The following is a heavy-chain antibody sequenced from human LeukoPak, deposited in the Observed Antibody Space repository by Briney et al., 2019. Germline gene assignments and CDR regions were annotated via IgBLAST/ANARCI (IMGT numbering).Heavy chain of an antibody. V-gene: IGHV4-34*01. CDR2: INHSGST. D-gene: IGHD3-9*01. J-gene: IGHJ4*02. CDR3: AGERGRLRYFDWLSPLDY. Sequence: PSETLSLTCAVYGGSFSGYYWSWIRQPPGKGLEWIGEINHSGSTNYNPSLKCRVTISVDTSKNQFSLKLSSVTAADTAVYYCAGERGRLRYFDWLSPLDYWGQGTLVTVSS. CDR1: GGSFSGYY.